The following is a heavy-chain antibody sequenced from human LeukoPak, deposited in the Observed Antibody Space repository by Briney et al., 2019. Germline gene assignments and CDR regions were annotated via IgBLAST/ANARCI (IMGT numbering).Heavy chain of an antibody. CDR3: ARDGTYYYDSSGYDY. D-gene: IGHD3-22*01. Sequence: EASVKVSCKASGYTFTSYGISWVRQAPGQGLEWMGWISAYNGNTNYAQKLQGRVTMTTDTSTSTAYMELRSLRSDDTPVYYCARDGTYYYDSSGYDYWGQGTLVTVSS. CDR2: ISAYNGNT. J-gene: IGHJ4*02. CDR1: GYTFTSYG. V-gene: IGHV1-18*01.